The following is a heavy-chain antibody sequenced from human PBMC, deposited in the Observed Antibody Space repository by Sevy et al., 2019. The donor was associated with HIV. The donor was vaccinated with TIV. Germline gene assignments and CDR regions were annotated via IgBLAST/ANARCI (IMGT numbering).Heavy chain of an antibody. V-gene: IGHV3-7*01. CDR2: IKQDGTDK. J-gene: IGHJ4*02. CDR1: GFTFATYW. D-gene: IGHD3-16*02. CDR3: ARALADWGSFHYSS. Sequence: GESLKISCAASGFTFATYWMTWVRQAPGKGLEWVVYIKQDGTDKYYVDSVRGRFTISRDNGKNSLYLQMSSLRAEDTAVYFCARALADWGSFHYSSWGRGTLVTVSS.